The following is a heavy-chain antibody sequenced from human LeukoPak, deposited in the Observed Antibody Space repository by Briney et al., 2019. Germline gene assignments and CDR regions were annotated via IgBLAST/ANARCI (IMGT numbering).Heavy chain of an antibody. CDR1: GFTSSTYA. CDR3: AKDSNGYFDY. J-gene: IGHJ4*02. D-gene: IGHD2-8*01. V-gene: IGHV3-30-3*01. Sequence: SGGSLRLSCAASGFTSSTYAMHWVRQAPGKGLECVAVISYDGTYKYYGDSVKGRFTISRDNSKNTLYLQMNSLRAEDTAVYYCAKDSNGYFDYWGQGTLVTVSS. CDR2: ISYDGTYK.